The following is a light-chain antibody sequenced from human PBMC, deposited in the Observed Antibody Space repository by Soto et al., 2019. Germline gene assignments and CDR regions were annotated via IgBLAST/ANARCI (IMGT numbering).Light chain of an antibody. CDR1: SSNIGINH. Sequence: QSVLTQPPSASGTPGQRVTISCSGGSSNIGINHVYWYQQLPGTAPQLLIYRNNQRPSGVPDRFSGSKSGTSASLAISGLRSEDEADYYCATWDDSLNGWVFGGGTKVTVL. J-gene: IGLJ3*02. CDR3: ATWDDSLNGWV. V-gene: IGLV1-47*01. CDR2: RNN.